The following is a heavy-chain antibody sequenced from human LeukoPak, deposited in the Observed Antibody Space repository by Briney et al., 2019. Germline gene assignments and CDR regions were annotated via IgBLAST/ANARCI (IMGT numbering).Heavy chain of an antibody. D-gene: IGHD4-17*01. V-gene: IGHV1-69*04. CDR2: IIPVLGLA. CDR3: ARENPPSTVTAWYFDL. J-gene: IGHJ2*01. CDR1: GGTFIYA. Sequence: SVKVSCKASGGTFIYAFSWVRQAPGQRLEWLGRIIPVLGLADYSQNFQGRVTISADSSTSTAFMELSNLRSEDTAVYFCARENPPSTVTAWYFDLWGRGTLVTVSS.